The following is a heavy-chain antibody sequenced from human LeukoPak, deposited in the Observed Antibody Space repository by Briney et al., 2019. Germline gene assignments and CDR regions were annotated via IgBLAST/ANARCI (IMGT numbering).Heavy chain of an antibody. V-gene: IGHV3-23*01. D-gene: IGHD6-19*01. J-gene: IGHJ3*02. CDR3: ANGYSSGPHAFDI. CDR2: ISGSGGST. Sequence: PGGSLRLSCAASGFTFSSYAMSWVRQAPGKGLEWVSAISGSGGSTYYADSVKGRFTISRDNSKNTLYLQMNSLRAEDTAVYYCANGYSSGPHAFDIWGQGTMVTVSS. CDR1: GFTFSSYA.